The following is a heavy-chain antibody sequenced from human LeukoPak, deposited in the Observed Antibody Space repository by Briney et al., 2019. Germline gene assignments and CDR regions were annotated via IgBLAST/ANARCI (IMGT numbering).Heavy chain of an antibody. D-gene: IGHD2-2*01. J-gene: IGHJ4*02. CDR2: ITTSGRTI. V-gene: IGHV3-48*03. CDR1: GFSVSSYD. CDR3: ARGSTSWYYFDY. Sequence: PGGSLRLSCAASGFSVSSYDMNWVRQAPGKGLEWVSYITTSGRTINYADSVKGPFTISRDNAKNSVFLQMSSLRAEDTGIYYCARGSTSWYYFDYWGQGSLVTVSS.